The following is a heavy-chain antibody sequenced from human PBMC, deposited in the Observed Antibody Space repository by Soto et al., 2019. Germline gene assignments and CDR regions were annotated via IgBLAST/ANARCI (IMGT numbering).Heavy chain of an antibody. CDR3: TRDYKYDFWSGYSVDY. D-gene: IGHD3-3*01. CDR2: IRSKAYGGTT. V-gene: IGHV3-49*05. Sequence: EVQLVESGGGLVKPGRSLRLSCTASGFTFGDYAMSWFRQAPGKGLEWVGFIRSKAYGGTTEYAASVKGRFTISRDDSKSIAYLQMNSLKTEDTAVYYCTRDYKYDFWSGYSVDYWGQGTLVTVSS. CDR1: GFTFGDYA. J-gene: IGHJ4*02.